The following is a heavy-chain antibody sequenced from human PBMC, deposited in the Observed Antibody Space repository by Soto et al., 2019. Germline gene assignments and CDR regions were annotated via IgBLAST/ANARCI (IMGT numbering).Heavy chain of an antibody. CDR3: ARGYYYDSSGYYSTAYYFDY. Sequence: QVQLVQSGAEVKKPGSSVKVSCKASGGTFSSYAISWVRQAPGQGLEWMGGIIPIFGTANYAQKFQGRVTITADESTSTADMDLSSLRFEDTAVYYCARGYYYDSSGYYSTAYYFDYWGQGTLVTGSS. V-gene: IGHV1-69*01. D-gene: IGHD3-22*01. CDR2: IIPIFGTA. CDR1: GGTFSSYA. J-gene: IGHJ4*02.